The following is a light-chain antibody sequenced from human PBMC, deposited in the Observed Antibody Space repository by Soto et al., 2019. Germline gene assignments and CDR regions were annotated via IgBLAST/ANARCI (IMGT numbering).Light chain of an antibody. CDR3: LLDYSYFWA. CDR1: QSISSY. J-gene: IGKJ1*01. V-gene: IGKV1-39*01. Sequence: DIQMTQSPSSLSASVGDRVTITCRASQSISSYLNWYQQKPGKAPKLLIYAASSLQSGVPSRFSGSGSGTDFTLTISSLQPEDFATYYCLLDYSYFWAFGQGT. CDR2: AAS.